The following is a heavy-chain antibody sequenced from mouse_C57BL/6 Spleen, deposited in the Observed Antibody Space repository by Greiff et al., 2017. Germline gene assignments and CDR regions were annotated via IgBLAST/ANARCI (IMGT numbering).Heavy chain of an antibody. CDR1: GYTFTSYW. CDR3: ARERVYYFDY. CDR2: ITPNSGST. Sequence: QVQLQQPGAELVKPGASVKLSCKASGYTFTSYWMHWVKQRPGQGLEWIGLITPNSGSTNYNEKFKSKATLTVDISSRTAYRQRSSLTSEDSAVYCCARERVYYFDYWGQGTTLSVSS. V-gene: IGHV1-64*01. J-gene: IGHJ2*01. D-gene: IGHD1-1*01.